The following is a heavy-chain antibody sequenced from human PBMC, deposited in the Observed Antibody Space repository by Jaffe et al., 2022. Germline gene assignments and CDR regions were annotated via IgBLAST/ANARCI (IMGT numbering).Heavy chain of an antibody. CDR3: ARVGLRYFDGGYFDY. J-gene: IGHJ4*02. CDR2: IYHSGST. D-gene: IGHD3-9*01. Sequence: QLQLQESGSGLVKPSQTLSLTCAVSGGSISSGGYSWSWIRQPPGKGLEWIGYIYHSGSTYYNPSLKSRVTISVDRSKNQFSLKLSSVTAADTAVYYCARVGLRYFDGGYFDYWGQGTLVTVSS. CDR1: GGSISSGGYS. V-gene: IGHV4-30-2*01.